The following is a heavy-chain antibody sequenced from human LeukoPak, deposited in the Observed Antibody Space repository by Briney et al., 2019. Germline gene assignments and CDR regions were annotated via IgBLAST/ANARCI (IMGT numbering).Heavy chain of an antibody. CDR2: INPNSGDT. J-gene: IGHJ4*02. CDR3: ARGSGFDYLNFDY. CDR1: GYTFTSYY. Sequence: ASVKVSRKASGYTFTSYYMHWVRQAPGQGLEWMGWINPNSGDTNYAQKFQGRVTVTRDTSISTAYMELTSLRSDDTAVYYCARGSGFDYLNFDYWGQGTLVTVSS. V-gene: IGHV1-2*02. D-gene: IGHD5-12*01.